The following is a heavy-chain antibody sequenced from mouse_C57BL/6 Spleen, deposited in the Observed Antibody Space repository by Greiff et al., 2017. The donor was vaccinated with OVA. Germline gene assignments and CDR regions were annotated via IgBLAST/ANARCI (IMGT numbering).Heavy chain of an antibody. D-gene: IGHD1-1*01. CDR1: GYTLTDYY. CDR2: INPNNGGT. V-gene: IGHV1-26*01. CDR3: ARGYYGSSPAWFAY. Sequence: EVQLQQSGPELVKPGASVKISCKASGYTLTDYYMNWVKQSHGKSLEWIGDINPNNGGTSYNQKFKGKATLTVDKSSSTAYMELRSLTSEDSAVYYCARGYYGSSPAWFAYWGQGTLVTVSA. J-gene: IGHJ3*01.